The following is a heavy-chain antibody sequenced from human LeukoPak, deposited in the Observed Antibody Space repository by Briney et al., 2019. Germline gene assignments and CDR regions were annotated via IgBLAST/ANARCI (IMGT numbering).Heavy chain of an antibody. V-gene: IGHV4-59*01. CDR2: IYYSGST. Sequence: PSETLSLTCTVSGGSISSYYWSWIRQPPGKGLEWIGYIYYSGSTNYNPSLKSRVTISVDTSKNQFSLKLSSVTAADTAVYYCARVGRDLLPYFDYWGQGTLVTVSS. CDR1: GGSISSYY. D-gene: IGHD5-24*01. J-gene: IGHJ4*02. CDR3: ARVGRDLLPYFDY.